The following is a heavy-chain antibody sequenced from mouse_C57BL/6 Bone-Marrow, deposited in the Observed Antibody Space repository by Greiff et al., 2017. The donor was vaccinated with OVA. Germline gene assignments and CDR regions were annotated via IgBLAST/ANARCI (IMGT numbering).Heavy chain of an antibody. CDR3: AREDDYARFAY. CDR1: GYTFTSYG. V-gene: IGHV1-81*01. Sequence: QVQLKESGAELARPGASVKLSCKASGYTFTSYGISWVKQRTGQGLEWIGEIYPRSGNTYYNEKFKGKATLTADKSSSTAYMELHSLTSEDSAVYFCAREDDYARFAYWGQGTLVTVSA. D-gene: IGHD2-4*01. CDR2: IYPRSGNT. J-gene: IGHJ3*01.